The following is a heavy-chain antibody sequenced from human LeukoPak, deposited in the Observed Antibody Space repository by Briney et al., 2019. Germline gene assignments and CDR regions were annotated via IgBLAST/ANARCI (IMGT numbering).Heavy chain of an antibody. D-gene: IGHD5-24*01. Sequence: ASVKVSCKASGYTFTSYDINWVRQATGQGLEWMGWMNPNSGNTGYAQKFQGRVTITRNTSISTAYMELSSLRSEDTAVYYCAGIRDGYNDAYDIWGQGTMVTVPS. CDR2: MNPNSGNT. V-gene: IGHV1-8*03. CDR1: GYTFTSYD. J-gene: IGHJ3*02. CDR3: AGIRDGYNDAYDI.